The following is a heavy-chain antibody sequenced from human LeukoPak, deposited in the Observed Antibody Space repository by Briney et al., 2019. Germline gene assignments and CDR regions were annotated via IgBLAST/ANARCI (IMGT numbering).Heavy chain of an antibody. Sequence: ASVKVSCKASGYTFTNYAMHWVRQAPGQRLEWMGWINAGNGNTKYPQNFQGRVTITRDTSASTAYMELSSLRSEDTAVYYCAASNQLDSLDYWGQGTLVTVSS. J-gene: IGHJ4*02. CDR1: GYTFTNYA. V-gene: IGHV1-3*01. CDR3: AASNQLDSLDY. CDR2: INAGNGNT. D-gene: IGHD1-14*01.